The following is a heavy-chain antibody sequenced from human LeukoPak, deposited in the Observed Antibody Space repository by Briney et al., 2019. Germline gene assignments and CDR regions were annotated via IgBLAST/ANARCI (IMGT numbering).Heavy chain of an antibody. D-gene: IGHD6-13*01. CDR2: INWNGGST. J-gene: IGHJ4*02. V-gene: IGHV3-20*04. CDR3: ARGGEIAAAGTPYFDY. CDR1: GFTLDDYG. Sequence: GGSLRLSCAASGFTLDDYGMSWVRQGPGKGLEWVSGINWNGGSTGYADSVKGRFTISRDNAKNSLYLQMNSLRAEDTALYYCARGGEIAAAGTPYFDYWGQGTLVTVSS.